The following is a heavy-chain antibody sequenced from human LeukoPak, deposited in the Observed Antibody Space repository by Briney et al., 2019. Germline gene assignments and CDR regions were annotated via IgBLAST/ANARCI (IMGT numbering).Heavy chain of an antibody. CDR2: ISSSGSTI. D-gene: IGHD3-22*01. CDR1: GFTFSDYY. CDR3: AXDGYYDSSGYYYGGFDY. V-gene: IGHV3-11*01. J-gene: IGHJ4*02. Sequence: GSLRLSCAASGFTFSDYYMSWIRQAPGKGLEWVSYISSSGSTIYYADSVKGRFTISRDNAKNSLYLQMNSLRAEDTAVYYCAXDGYYDSSGYYYGGFDYWGQGTLVTVSS.